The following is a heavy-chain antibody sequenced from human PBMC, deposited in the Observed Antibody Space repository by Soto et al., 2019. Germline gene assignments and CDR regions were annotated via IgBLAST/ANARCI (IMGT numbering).Heavy chain of an antibody. Sequence: GGSLRLSCAASGFTFSSYGMHWVRQAPGKGLEWVAVIWYDGSNKYYADSVKGRFTISRDNSKNTLYLQMNSLRAEDTAVYYCARDLFPYSNYGRVTDGMDVWGQGTTVTGSS. D-gene: IGHD4-4*01. CDR3: ARDLFPYSNYGRVTDGMDV. V-gene: IGHV3-33*01. CDR2: IWYDGSNK. J-gene: IGHJ6*02. CDR1: GFTFSSYG.